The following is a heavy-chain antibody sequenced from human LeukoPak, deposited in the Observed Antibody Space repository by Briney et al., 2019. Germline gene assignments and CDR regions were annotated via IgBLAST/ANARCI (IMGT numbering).Heavy chain of an antibody. CDR3: ARLYDINWFDP. CDR2: IYTSGST. D-gene: IGHD3-9*01. Sequence: SETLSLTCTVSGGSISSYYWSWIRQPPGKGLEWIGYIYTSGSTNYNPPLKSRVTISVDTSKNQFSLKLSSVTAADTAVYYCARLYDINWFDPWGQGTLVTVSS. V-gene: IGHV4-4*09. CDR1: GGSISSYY. J-gene: IGHJ5*02.